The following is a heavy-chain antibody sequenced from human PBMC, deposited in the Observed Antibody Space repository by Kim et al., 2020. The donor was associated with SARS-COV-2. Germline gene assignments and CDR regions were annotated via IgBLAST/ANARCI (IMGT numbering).Heavy chain of an antibody. J-gene: IGHJ3*02. Sequence: KFQERATITRDMSTSTAYMELSSLRSEDTAVYYCAADPRIAAAGYDAFDIWGQGTMVTVSS. D-gene: IGHD6-13*01. CDR3: AADPRIAAAGYDAFDI. V-gene: IGHV1-58*01.